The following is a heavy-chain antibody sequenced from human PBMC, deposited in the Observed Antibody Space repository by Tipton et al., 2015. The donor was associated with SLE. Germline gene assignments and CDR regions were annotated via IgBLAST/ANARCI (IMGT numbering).Heavy chain of an antibody. CDR2: ISAYKGDT. D-gene: IGHD5-18*01. Sequence: QSGAEVKKPGSSVKVSCKASGDRFRSYDISWVRQAPRQGPEWMGWISAYKGDTEYAQNFQGRVSMTTDKSTSTVYMELRSLRSDDTAVYFCARDPVDTPMSYAFDIWGQGTMVTVSS. CDR3: ARDPVDTPMSYAFDI. J-gene: IGHJ3*02. CDR1: GDRFRSYD. V-gene: IGHV1-18*01.